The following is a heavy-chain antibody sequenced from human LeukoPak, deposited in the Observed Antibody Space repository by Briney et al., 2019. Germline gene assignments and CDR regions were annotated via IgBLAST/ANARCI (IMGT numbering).Heavy chain of an antibody. D-gene: IGHD3-10*01. CDR1: GGSFSGYY. Sequence: SETLSLTCAVYGGSFSGYYWSWIRQPPGKGLEWIGEINHSGSTNYNPSLKSRVTISVDASKNQFSLKLSSVTAADTAVYYCARDHVTMVRGVIIKAAPSWFDPWGQGTLVTVSS. V-gene: IGHV4-34*01. CDR2: INHSGST. J-gene: IGHJ5*02. CDR3: ARDHVTMVRGVIIKAAPSWFDP.